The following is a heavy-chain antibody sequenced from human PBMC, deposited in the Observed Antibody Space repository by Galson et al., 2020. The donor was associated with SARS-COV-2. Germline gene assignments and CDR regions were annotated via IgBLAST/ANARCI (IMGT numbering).Heavy chain of an antibody. CDR3: AREASWAMFGLDV. CDR1: GFTFNSYT. V-gene: IGHV3-21*01. CDR2: ISSNSEYI. D-gene: IGHD3-10*02. J-gene: IGHJ6*02. Sequence: GGSLRLPCAVSGFTFNSYTMSWVRQAPGKGPEWVSSISSNSEYIYYVDSLKGRFTISRDNAKNSLYLQMNSLRAEDTAVYYCAREASWAMFGLDVWGQVTTVTVSS.